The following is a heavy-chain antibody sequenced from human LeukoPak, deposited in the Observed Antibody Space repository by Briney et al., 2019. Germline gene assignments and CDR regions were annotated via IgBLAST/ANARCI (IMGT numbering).Heavy chain of an antibody. CDR3: ASLVSDSSSWYGGYYYYYMDV. D-gene: IGHD6-13*01. Sequence: PGGSLRLSCAASGFTFSSYSMNWVRQAPGKGLEWVSSISSSSSYIYYADSVKGRFTISRDNAKNSLYLQMSSLRAEDTAVYYCASLVSDSSSWYGGYYYYYMDVWGKGTTVTVSS. CDR1: GFTFSSYS. V-gene: IGHV3-21*01. J-gene: IGHJ6*03. CDR2: ISSSSSYI.